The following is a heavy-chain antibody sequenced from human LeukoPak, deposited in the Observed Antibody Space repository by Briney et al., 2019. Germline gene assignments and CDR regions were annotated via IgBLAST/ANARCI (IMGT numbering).Heavy chain of an antibody. CDR2: LYSSGST. CDR3: ARMYSGTYGGIDY. Sequence: PSETLSLTCTVSGGSISSYYWSWIRQPAGKGLEWIGRLYSSGSTNYNPSLKSRVSLSVDTSRNQFSLKVNSVTAADTAVYYCARMYSGTYGGIDYWGQGALVTVSS. V-gene: IGHV4-4*07. D-gene: IGHD1-26*01. J-gene: IGHJ4*02. CDR1: GGSISSYY.